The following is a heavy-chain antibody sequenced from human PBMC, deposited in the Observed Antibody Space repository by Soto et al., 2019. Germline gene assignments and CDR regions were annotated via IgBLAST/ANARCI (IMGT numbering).Heavy chain of an antibody. V-gene: IGHV1-69*01. CDR1: RGAFGSYA. Sequence: QVQLVQSGAEVKKPGSSVKVSCKASRGAFGSYAINWVRQAPGQGLEWMGGIIPMFDTTNYAQRFQGRVTVTADESTSTVYLELTRLKSEDTAMYYCTRHRGYSSGYWGQDFWGQGTLVTVSS. D-gene: IGHD5-12*01. CDR2: IIPMFDTT. J-gene: IGHJ4*02. CDR3: TRHRGYSSGYWGQDF.